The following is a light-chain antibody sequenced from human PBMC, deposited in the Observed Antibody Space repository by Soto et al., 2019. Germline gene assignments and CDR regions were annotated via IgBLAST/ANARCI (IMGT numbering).Light chain of an antibody. J-gene: IGKJ4*01. CDR2: DAS. V-gene: IGKV3-20*01. CDR3: QQYAYSPLN. CDR1: RSVGNNY. Sequence: EIVLTQSPGTLSLSPGERATLSCRASRSVGNNYLAWYQQRPGQAPNLLIYDASRRATGIPDRFSDSGSGTDFTLTITRLEPEDSAMYYCQQYAYSPLNFGGGTKVEIK.